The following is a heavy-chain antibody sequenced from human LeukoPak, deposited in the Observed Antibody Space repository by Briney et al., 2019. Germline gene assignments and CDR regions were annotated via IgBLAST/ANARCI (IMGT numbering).Heavy chain of an antibody. CDR2: IYPGDSDT. V-gene: IGHV5-51*01. Sequence: GESLKISCQGSGYSFTSYWIGWVRPMPGKGLEWMGIIYPGDSDTRYSPSFQGQVTISADKSISTAYLQWSSLKASDTAMYYCARMNHSSWYSVGPFDYWGQGTLVTVSS. J-gene: IGHJ4*02. D-gene: IGHD6-13*01. CDR1: GYSFTSYW. CDR3: ARMNHSSWYSVGPFDY.